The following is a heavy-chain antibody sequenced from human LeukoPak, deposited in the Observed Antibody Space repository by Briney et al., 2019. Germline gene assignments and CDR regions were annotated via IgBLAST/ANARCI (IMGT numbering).Heavy chain of an antibody. CDR3: ARDAQRGFDYSNSLQY. V-gene: IGHV3-33*01. Sequence: AGSLRLSCATSGVPFRHCAMHWHRQAPGKGLEWVAVIWSDATNRYYADSVKGRFTISRDFYGNTAYLQMSSLRPDDTGVYYCARDAQRGFDYSNSLQYWGRGTPVTVST. CDR1: GVPFRHCA. CDR2: IWSDATNR. D-gene: IGHD4-11*01. J-gene: IGHJ4*02.